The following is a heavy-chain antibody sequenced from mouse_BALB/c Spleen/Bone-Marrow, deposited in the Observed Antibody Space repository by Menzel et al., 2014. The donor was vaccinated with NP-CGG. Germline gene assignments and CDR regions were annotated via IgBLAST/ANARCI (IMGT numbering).Heavy chain of an antibody. CDR3: ACCSSCDYFDY. Sequence: VQLQQSGAELVKPGASVKLSCTASGFNIKDTYMHWVKQRPEQGLEWIGRIDPANGNTKYDPKFQGKATITADTSSNTAYLQLSSLTSEDTAFSCFACCSSCDYFDYWGQGTTLTVSS. D-gene: IGHD1-1*01. CDR1: GFNIKDTY. V-gene: IGHV14-3*02. CDR2: IDPANGNT. J-gene: IGHJ2*01.